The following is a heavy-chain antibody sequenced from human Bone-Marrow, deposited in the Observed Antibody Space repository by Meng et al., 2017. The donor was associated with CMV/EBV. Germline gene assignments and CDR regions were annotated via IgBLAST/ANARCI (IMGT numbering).Heavy chain of an antibody. CDR3: ARDLESSTSYYFDY. V-gene: IGHV3-30*02. D-gene: IGHD2-2*01. Sequence: GESLKISCAASGFTFSSYAMHWVRQAPGKGLEWVANIRFDGTNKYHADSVKGRFTISRDNSKNTLYLQMNSLRAEDTAVYYCARDLESSTSYYFDYWGQGTLVTVPS. J-gene: IGHJ4*02. CDR2: IRFDGTNK. CDR1: GFTFSSYA.